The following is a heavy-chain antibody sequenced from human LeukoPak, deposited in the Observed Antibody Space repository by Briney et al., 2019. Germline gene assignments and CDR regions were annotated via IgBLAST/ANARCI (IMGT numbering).Heavy chain of an antibody. D-gene: IGHD1-14*01. CDR3: ARVSRWALNHNPHY. CDR2: IYYSGST. Sequence: SETLSLTCTVSGDSISSYYWSWIRQPPGKGLEWIGYIYYSGSTNYNPSLTSRVTISVDTSKNQFSLKLTSVTAADTAVYYCARVSRWALNHNPHYWGQGTLVTVSS. J-gene: IGHJ4*02. CDR1: GDSISSYY. V-gene: IGHV4-59*01.